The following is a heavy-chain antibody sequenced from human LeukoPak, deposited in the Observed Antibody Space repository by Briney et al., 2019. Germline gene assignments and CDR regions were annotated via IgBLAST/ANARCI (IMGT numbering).Heavy chain of an antibody. D-gene: IGHD3-16*02. V-gene: IGHV4-34*01. Sequence: PSETLSLTCAVYGGSFSGYYWSWIRQPPGKGLEWIGEINHSGSTNYNPSLKSRVTISVDTSKNQFSLKLSSVTAADTAVYYCARSYDYVWGSYRYRYYYMDVWGKGTTVTVSS. J-gene: IGHJ6*03. CDR3: ARSYDYVWGSYRYRYYYMDV. CDR2: INHSGST. CDR1: GGSFSGYY.